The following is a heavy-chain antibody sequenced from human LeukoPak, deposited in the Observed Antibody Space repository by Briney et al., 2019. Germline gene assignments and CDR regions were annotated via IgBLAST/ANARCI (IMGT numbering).Heavy chain of an antibody. J-gene: IGHJ4*02. CDR3: ARGDLIAAVDY. CDR1: GFTVSSNY. Sequence: PGGSLRLSCAASGFTVSSNYMSWVRQAPGKGLEWVSVIYSGGSTYYADSVKGRFTISRDNSKNTLYLQMRSMSAEDTAVYYCARGDLIAAVDYWGQGTLVTVSS. V-gene: IGHV3-53*01. CDR2: IYSGGST. D-gene: IGHD6-13*01.